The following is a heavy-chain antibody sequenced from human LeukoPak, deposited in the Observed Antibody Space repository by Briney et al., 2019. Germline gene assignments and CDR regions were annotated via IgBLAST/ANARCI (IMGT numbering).Heavy chain of an antibody. D-gene: IGHD6-13*01. CDR1: GYTFTSHG. J-gene: IGHJ6*02. Sequence: ASVKVSCKASGYTFTSHGISWVRQAPGQGLEWMGWISAYHGNTNYAQKVQGRVTMTTDTSTSTAYMELRSLRSDDTAVYYCARVRSIAPAGGGDYYGMGVWGQGTTVTVSS. CDR3: ARVRSIAPAGGGDYYGMGV. CDR2: ISAYHGNT. V-gene: IGHV1-18*01.